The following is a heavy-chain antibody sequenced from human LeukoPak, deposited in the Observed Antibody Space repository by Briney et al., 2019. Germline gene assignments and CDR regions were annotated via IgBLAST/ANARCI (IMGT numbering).Heavy chain of an antibody. CDR3: AKAVPFSSRDY. J-gene: IGHJ4*02. Sequence: GGSLRLSCAASGFTFSSYWMHWVRQAPGKGLVWVSRINSDGSRTSYADSVKGRFTISRDNSKNTLYLQMNSLRAEDTAVYYCAKAVPFSSRDYWGQGTLVTVSS. CDR2: INSDGSRT. V-gene: IGHV3-74*01. D-gene: IGHD6-13*01. CDR1: GFTFSSYW.